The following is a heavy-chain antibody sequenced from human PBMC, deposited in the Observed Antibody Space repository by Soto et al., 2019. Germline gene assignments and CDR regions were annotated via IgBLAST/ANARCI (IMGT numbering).Heavy chain of an antibody. V-gene: IGHV4-59*11. CDR2: IYYNGNT. J-gene: IGHJ4*02. CDR1: GGSISNHY. Sequence: PSETLSLTCTVSGGSISNHYWSWIRQPPGKGLEWIGYIYYNGNTNYNPSLKSRVTMSVDTSKNQFSLKLSSVTAADTAVYYCARADYSNYNRYFDYWGQGTLVTVSS. D-gene: IGHD4-4*01. CDR3: ARADYSNYNRYFDY.